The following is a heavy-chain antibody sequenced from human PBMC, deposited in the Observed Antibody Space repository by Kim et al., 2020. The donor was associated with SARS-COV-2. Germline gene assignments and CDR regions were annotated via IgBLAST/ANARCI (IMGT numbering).Heavy chain of an antibody. V-gene: IGHV3-9*01. J-gene: IGHJ5*02. D-gene: IGHD6-13*01. CDR1: GFTFDDYA. CDR3: AKDVDSSRRGVWFDP. Sequence: GGSLRLSCAASGFTFDDYAMHWVRQAPGKGLEWVSGISWNSGSIGYADSVKGRFTISRDNAKNSLYLQMNSLRAEDTALYYCAKDVDSSRRGVWFDPWGQGTLVTVSS. CDR2: ISWNSGSI.